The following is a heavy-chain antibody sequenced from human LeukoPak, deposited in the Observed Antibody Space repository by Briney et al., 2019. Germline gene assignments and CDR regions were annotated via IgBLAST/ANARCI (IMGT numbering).Heavy chain of an antibody. CDR3: AKDPAIHSSSWYWYFDL. V-gene: IGHV3-30*18. CDR1: GFTFSSYD. CDR2: ISYDGSNK. Sequence: PGGSLRLSCAASGFTFSSYDMHWVRQAPGKGLEWVAVISYDGSNKYYADSVKGRFTISRDNSKNTLYLQMNSLRAEDTAVYYCAKDPAIHSSSWYWYFDLWGRGTLVTVSS. D-gene: IGHD6-13*01. J-gene: IGHJ2*01.